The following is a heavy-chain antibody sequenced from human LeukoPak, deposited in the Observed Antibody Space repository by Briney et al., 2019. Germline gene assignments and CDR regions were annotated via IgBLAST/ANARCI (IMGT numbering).Heavy chain of an antibody. CDR3: ASQGEFRRIYDGAGSYSEFAHYGMDV. D-gene: IGHD3-10*01. CDR1: GYTFTGYY. Sequence: ASVKVSCKASGYTFTGYYMHWLRQAPGQGLEWMGWINPNSGGTNYTQTFQGRVTMTRDTSISTAYVELSRLRSDDTAVYYCASQGEFRRIYDGAGSYSEFAHYGMDVWGQGTTVTVSS. J-gene: IGHJ6*02. V-gene: IGHV1-2*02. CDR2: INPNSGGT.